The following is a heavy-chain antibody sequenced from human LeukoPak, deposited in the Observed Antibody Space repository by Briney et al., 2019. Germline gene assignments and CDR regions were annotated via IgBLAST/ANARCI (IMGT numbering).Heavy chain of an antibody. V-gene: IGHV3-64*01. J-gene: IGHJ4*02. CDR3: ARMDDYTNYCFDY. CDR2: ISSNGDRT. Sequence: PGGSLRLSCAASGFTFTRFAMYWVRQAPGKGLEFVSAISSNGDRTYYARSVKGRFTISRDNAKNTVDLQMGSLRPEDMGVYFCARMDDYTNYCFDYWGQGTMVTVSS. CDR1: GFTFTRFA. D-gene: IGHD4-11*01.